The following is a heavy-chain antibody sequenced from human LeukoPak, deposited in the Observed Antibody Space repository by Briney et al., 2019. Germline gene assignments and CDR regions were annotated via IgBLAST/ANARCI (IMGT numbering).Heavy chain of an antibody. CDR2: ISGSGGST. J-gene: IGHJ4*02. CDR1: GFTFSSYA. V-gene: IGHV3-23*01. D-gene: IGHD1-1*01. Sequence: GGSLRLSCAASGFTFSSYAMSRVRQAPGKGLEWVSAISGSGGSTYYADSVKGRFTISRDNSKNTLYLQMNSLRAEDTAVYYCAKSNWVMSCFDYWGQGTLVTVSS. CDR3: AKSNWVMSCFDY.